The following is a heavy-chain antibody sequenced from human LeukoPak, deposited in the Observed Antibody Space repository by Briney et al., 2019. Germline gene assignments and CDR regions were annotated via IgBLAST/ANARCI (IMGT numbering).Heavy chain of an antibody. Sequence: SETLSLTCAVYGGSFSGYYWSWIRQPPGKGLEWIGEINHSGSTNYNPSLKSRVTISVDTSKNQFSLKLSSVTAADTAVYYCARGLLAATGPVLYYYYYYYMDVWGKGTTVTISS. D-gene: IGHD6-13*01. CDR2: INHSGST. CDR3: ARGLLAATGPVLYYYYYYYMDV. V-gene: IGHV4-34*01. CDR1: GGSFSGYY. J-gene: IGHJ6*03.